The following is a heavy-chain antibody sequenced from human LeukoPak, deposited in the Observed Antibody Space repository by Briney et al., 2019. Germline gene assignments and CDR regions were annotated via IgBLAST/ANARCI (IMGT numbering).Heavy chain of an antibody. CDR1: GLTFSRNS. CDR2: ISGSGDST. V-gene: IGHV3-23*01. Sequence: PGGSLRLSYAASGLTFSRNSMSWVRQAPGKGLEWVSAISGSGDSTYYADSVKGRFTISRDNSKNTLYLQMNNLRVEDTAIYYCAKPPMVRGVDYFDYWGQGTLVTVSS. CDR3: AKPPMVRGVDYFDY. J-gene: IGHJ4*02. D-gene: IGHD3-10*01.